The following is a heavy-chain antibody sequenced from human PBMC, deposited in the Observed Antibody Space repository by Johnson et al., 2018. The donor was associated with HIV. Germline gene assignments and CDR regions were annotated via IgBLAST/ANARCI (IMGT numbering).Heavy chain of an antibody. CDR2: IKSKTDGGTT. Sequence: DVQLVESGGGLVKPGGSLRLSCAASGFTFNNAWMNWVRQAPGKGLEWVGRIKSKTDGGTTAYATPVKGRFTISRDDSKSTLHLQMNSLKTEDTAVYYCSTGDIVVVVGAILLPLHDAFDIWGQGTMVTVSS. J-gene: IGHJ3*02. V-gene: IGHV3-15*01. CDR1: GFTFNNAW. CDR3: STGDIVVVVGAILLPLHDAFDI. D-gene: IGHD2-15*01.